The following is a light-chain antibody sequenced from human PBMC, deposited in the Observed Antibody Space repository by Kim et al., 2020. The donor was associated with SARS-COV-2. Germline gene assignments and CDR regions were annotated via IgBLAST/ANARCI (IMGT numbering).Light chain of an antibody. Sequence: DIILTQSPAPLSLSPGERATLSCRASQSVSNYLAWYQQRPGQAPRLLIYDTSNRAPGIPARFSGSGSGTDFTLTISSLAPEDVAIYHCQQRSNWPHTFGGGTKVDIK. CDR1: QSVSNY. J-gene: IGKJ4*01. CDR2: DTS. CDR3: QQRSNWPHT. V-gene: IGKV3-11*01.